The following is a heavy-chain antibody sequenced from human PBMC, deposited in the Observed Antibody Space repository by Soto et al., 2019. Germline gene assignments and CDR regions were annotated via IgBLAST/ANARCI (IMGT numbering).Heavy chain of an antibody. V-gene: IGHV3-21*01. D-gene: IGHD3-22*01. Sequence: EVQLVESGGGLVKPGGSLRLSCAASGFTFSSYSMNWVRQAPGKGLEWVSSISSSSSYIYYAGSVKGRFTISKDNAKNSLYLQMNSLRAEDTAVYYCARGYHYYDSSGYDKWDAFDIWGQGTMVTVSS. CDR1: GFTFSSYS. CDR3: ARGYHYYDSSGYDKWDAFDI. J-gene: IGHJ3*02. CDR2: ISSSSSYI.